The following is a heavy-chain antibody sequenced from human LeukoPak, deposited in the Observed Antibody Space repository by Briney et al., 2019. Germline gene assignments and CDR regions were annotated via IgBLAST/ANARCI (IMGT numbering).Heavy chain of an antibody. CDR3: ARDGYPDGFDI. V-gene: IGHV3-30*04. J-gene: IGHJ3*02. Sequence: GGSLRLSCAASEFAFSNYAMHWVRQPPGKGLEWVAVISYDGSNKYYADSVKGRFTISRDNPKNTLYLQMNSLRAEDTAVYYCARDGYPDGFDIWGQGTMVTVSS. CDR1: EFAFSNYA. CDR2: ISYDGSNK. D-gene: IGHD5-18*01.